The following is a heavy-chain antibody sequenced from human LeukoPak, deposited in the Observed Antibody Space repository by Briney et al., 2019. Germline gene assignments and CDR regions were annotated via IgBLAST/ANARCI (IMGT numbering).Heavy chain of an antibody. CDR2: INPNSGGT. Sequence: ASVKVSCKASGYTFTGYYMHWVRQAPGQGLEWMGWINPNSGGTNYAQKFQGRVTMTRDTSISTAYMELSRLRSDDTAVYYCARYNYYDSSGYFDYWGQGTLVTVSS. CDR3: ARYNYYDSSGYFDY. CDR1: GYTFTGYY. V-gene: IGHV1-2*02. J-gene: IGHJ4*02. D-gene: IGHD3-22*01.